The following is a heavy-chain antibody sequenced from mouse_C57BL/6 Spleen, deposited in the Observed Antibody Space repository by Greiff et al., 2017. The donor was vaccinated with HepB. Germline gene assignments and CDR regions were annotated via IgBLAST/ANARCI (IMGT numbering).Heavy chain of an antibody. V-gene: IGHV1-69*01. CDR2: IDPSDSYT. D-gene: IGHD1-1*01. CDR1: GYTFTSYW. CDR3: ARSGYYYGSSYPFDY. J-gene: IGHJ2*01. Sequence: QVQLQQPGAELVMPGASVKLSCKASGYTFTSYWMHWVKQRPGQGLEWIGEIDPSDSYTNYNQKFKGKSTLTVDKSSSTAYMQLSSLTSEDSAVYFCARSGYYYGSSYPFDYWGQGTTLTVSS.